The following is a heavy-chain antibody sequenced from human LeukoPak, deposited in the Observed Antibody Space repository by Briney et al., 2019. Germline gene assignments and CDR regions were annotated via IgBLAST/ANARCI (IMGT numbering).Heavy chain of an antibody. CDR2: IRYDGSNK. Sequence: GGSLRLSCAASGFTFSSYGMHWVRQAPGKGLEWVAFIRYDGSNKYYADSVKGRFTISRDNAKNSVYLQMNSLRVEDTAVYYCARAVHQGVWFGEFLNWGQGTLVTVSS. D-gene: IGHD3-10*01. CDR1: GFTFSSYG. V-gene: IGHV3-30*02. J-gene: IGHJ4*02. CDR3: ARAVHQGVWFGEFLN.